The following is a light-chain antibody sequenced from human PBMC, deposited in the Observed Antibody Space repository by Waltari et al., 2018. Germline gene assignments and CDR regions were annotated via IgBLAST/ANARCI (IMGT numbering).Light chain of an antibody. J-gene: IGLJ1*01. CDR3: CSYAGTYSYV. CDR1: GDDIGGFEI. V-gene: IGLV2-11*01. CDR2: DVN. Sequence: QSALTQPPSVSGSPGQSVTISCTGTGDDIGGFEIVAWYQQAPGKAPKLLIYDVNKRPSGVPGRFSGSKSGNPASLTISRLQAEDESAYYCCSYAGTYSYVFGTGTEVTVL.